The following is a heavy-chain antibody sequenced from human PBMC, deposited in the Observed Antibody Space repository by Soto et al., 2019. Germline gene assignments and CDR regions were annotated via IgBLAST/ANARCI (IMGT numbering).Heavy chain of an antibody. J-gene: IGHJ4*02. V-gene: IGHV3-21*01. CDR3: ASLDNNDSYDY. CDR2: ISSSSRSI. Sequence: PGGSLRLSCAASVFTVSSYSMNWVRQAPGKGLEWVSSISSSSRSIYYADSVKGRFTISRDNAKNSLYLQMNSLRAEDTAVYYCASLDNNDSYDYWGQGTLVT. D-gene: IGHD3-22*01. CDR1: VFTVSSYS.